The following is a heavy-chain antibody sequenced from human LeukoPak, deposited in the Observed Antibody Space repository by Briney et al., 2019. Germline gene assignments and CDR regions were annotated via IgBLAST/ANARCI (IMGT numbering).Heavy chain of an antibody. V-gene: IGHV1-2*02. Sequence: GASVKVSCKASGYTFTGYYMHWVRQAPGQGLEWMGWINPNSGGTNYAQKFQGRVTMTRDTSISTAYMELSRLRSEDTAVYYCARDLRDGYTYGAFDYWGQGTLVTVSS. CDR2: INPNSGGT. J-gene: IGHJ4*02. CDR1: GYTFTGYY. D-gene: IGHD5-24*01. CDR3: ARDLRDGYTYGAFDY.